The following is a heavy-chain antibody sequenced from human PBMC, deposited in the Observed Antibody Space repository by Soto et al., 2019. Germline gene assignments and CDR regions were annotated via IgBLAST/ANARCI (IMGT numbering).Heavy chain of an antibody. J-gene: IGHJ6*02. CDR1: GGTFSTSA. D-gene: IGHD2-8*01. CDR2: IMPVFPTP. CDR3: ARYKDRLLIGVKYYYILDV. Sequence: QVQLVQSGAEVKKPGSSVKVSCKASGGTFSTSAISWVRQAPGQGLEWVGGIMPVFPTPDYAHNCQGRVPVTANGSTTTAYLQVTSLRADDTAVYYRARYKDRLLIGVKYYYILDVWGQGTAINVSS. V-gene: IGHV1-69*12.